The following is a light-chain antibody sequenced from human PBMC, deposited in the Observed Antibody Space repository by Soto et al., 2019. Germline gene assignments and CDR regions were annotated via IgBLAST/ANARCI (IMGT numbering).Light chain of an antibody. CDR1: RSVSSN. J-gene: IGKJ5*01. Sequence: EIVMTQSPATLSVSPGERATLSCRASRSVSSNLAWYQQKPGQAPSLLIYGASTRATGIPARFSGSGSGTEFTLTISSLQSEDFALYYCQQYNNWPAITFGQGTRLEMK. CDR2: GAS. CDR3: QQYNNWPAIT. V-gene: IGKV3D-15*01.